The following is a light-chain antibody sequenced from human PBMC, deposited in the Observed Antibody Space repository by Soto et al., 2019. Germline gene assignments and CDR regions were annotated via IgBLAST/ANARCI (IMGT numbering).Light chain of an antibody. Sequence: DIQMTQSPSSLSAAVGDSVTITCRASQDINKYLNWYHQTPGKAPKLLVFATSTLHNGVPSRFSGSRSVTDFSLTITSLQPEDCATYYCQQSYSSPYTFGQGTKLEIK. J-gene: IGKJ2*01. CDR1: QDINKY. V-gene: IGKV1-39*01. CDR3: QQSYSSPYT. CDR2: ATS.